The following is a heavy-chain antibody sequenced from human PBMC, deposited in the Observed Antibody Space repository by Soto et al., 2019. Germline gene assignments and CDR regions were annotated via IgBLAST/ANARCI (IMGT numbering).Heavy chain of an antibody. J-gene: IGHJ6*02. V-gene: IGHV4-34*01. D-gene: IGHD3-3*01. CDR3: ARVRSGYHYYYGMDV. CDR1: GGSFSGYY. CDR2: INHSGST. Sequence: SETLSLTCAVYGGSFSGYYWSWIRQPPGKGLEWIGEINHSGSTNYNPSLKSRVTISVDTSKNQFSLKLSSVTAADTAVYYCARVRSGYHYYYGMDVWGQGTTVTFSS.